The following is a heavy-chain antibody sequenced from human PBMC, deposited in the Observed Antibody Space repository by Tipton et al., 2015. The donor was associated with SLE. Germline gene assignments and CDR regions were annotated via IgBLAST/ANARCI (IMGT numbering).Heavy chain of an antibody. Sequence: LRLSCIVSGGSISSSSYYWGWIRQPPGKGLEWIGSIYYSGSTYYNPSLKSLVTISVDTSKNQFSLKLSSVTAADTAVYYCAREPSMVVAFDIWGQGTMVTVSS. CDR2: IYYSGST. CDR1: GGSISSSSYY. D-gene: IGHD3-10*01. CDR3: AREPSMVVAFDI. V-gene: IGHV4-39*07. J-gene: IGHJ3*02.